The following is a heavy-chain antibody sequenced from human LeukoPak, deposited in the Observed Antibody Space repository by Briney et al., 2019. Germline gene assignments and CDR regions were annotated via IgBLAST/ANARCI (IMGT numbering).Heavy chain of an antibody. V-gene: IGHV3-30-3*01. Sequence: PGRSLRLSCAASGFTFSSYAMHWVRQAPGKGLAWVEVISYDGSNKYYADSVKGRFTISRDNSKNTLYLQMNSLRAEDTAVYYCARDGQYYDSSGYADYWGQGTLVTVSS. J-gene: IGHJ4*02. CDR1: GFTFSSYA. CDR2: ISYDGSNK. CDR3: ARDGQYYDSSGYADY. D-gene: IGHD3-22*01.